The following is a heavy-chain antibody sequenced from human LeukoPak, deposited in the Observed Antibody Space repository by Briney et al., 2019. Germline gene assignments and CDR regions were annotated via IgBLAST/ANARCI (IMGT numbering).Heavy chain of an antibody. CDR1: GGSISSYY. J-gene: IGHJ5*02. Sequence: SETLSLTCTVSGGSISSYYWSWIRQPPVKGLEWIGYIYYSGSTNYNPSLKSRVTISVDTSKNQFSLKLSSVTAADTAVYYCARLLWFGELTESWFDPWGQGTLVTVSS. CDR3: ARLLWFGELTESWFDP. D-gene: IGHD3-10*01. CDR2: IYYSGST. V-gene: IGHV4-59*01.